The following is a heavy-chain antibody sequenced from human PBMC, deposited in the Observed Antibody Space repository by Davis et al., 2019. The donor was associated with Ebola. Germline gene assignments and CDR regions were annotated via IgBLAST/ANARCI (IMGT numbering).Heavy chain of an antibody. CDR3: ARGAHNSAWS. CDR2: TYYRSEWYY. Sequence: PSETLSLTCAISGDSVSSNSAAWHWIRLSPSRGLEWLGRTYYRSEWYYDYAMSVKSRLTVNPDTSKNRFSLQLNSVTPEDTAVYYCARGAHNSAWSWGQGTLVTVSS. V-gene: IGHV6-1*01. D-gene: IGHD6-19*01. J-gene: IGHJ5*02. CDR1: GDSVSSNSAA.